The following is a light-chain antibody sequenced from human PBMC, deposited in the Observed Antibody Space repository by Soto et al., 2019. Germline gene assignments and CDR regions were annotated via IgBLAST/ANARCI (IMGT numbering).Light chain of an antibody. J-gene: IGLJ3*02. V-gene: IGLV1-47*01. CDR1: SSNIGSNF. CDR3: AAWDYSLSGWV. CDR2: RNN. Sequence: QSVLTQPPSASGTPGQRVTISCSGSSSNIGSNFVYWYQQFPGTAPKLLIYRNNQRPSGVPDRFSGSKSGTSASLAISGLPSEDEADYYCAAWDYSLSGWVFGGGTQVTVL.